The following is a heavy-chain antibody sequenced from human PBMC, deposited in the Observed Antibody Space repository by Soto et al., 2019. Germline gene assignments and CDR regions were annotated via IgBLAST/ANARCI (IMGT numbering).Heavy chain of an antibody. CDR2: IKSKIDGGTT. V-gene: IGHV3-15*01. CDR1: GITFSNAW. D-gene: IGHD6-6*01. Sequence: EVQLVESGGGLVKLGGSLRVSCAASGITFSNAWMTWVRQAPGKGLEWVGRIKSKIDGGTTDYGVPVKGRFTISRDDSKNTLYLQMNSLKTEDTAVYYCTTGRYSSSLYFDSWGQGTLVTVSS. J-gene: IGHJ4*02. CDR3: TTGRYSSSLYFDS.